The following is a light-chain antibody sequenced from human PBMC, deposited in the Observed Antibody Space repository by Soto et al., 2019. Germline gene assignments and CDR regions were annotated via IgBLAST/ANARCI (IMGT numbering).Light chain of an antibody. V-gene: IGLV1-47*01. CDR3: AAWDDSLRGVL. J-gene: IGLJ2*01. CDR1: TSNTGSNY. CDR2: RNN. Sequence: QSVLTQPPSASGTPGQRVTISCSGSTSNTGSNYVYWYQQFPGTAPKLLIYRNNERSSGVPERFSGSKSGTSASLAISGLRSEDEAYYFCAAWDDSLRGVLFGGGTKLTVL.